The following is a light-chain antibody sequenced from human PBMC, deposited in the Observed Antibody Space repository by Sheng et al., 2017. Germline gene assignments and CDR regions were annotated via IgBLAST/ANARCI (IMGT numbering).Light chain of an antibody. CDR1: QRVNGNY. CDR3: QQANSFPWT. Sequence: EIVMTQSPGTLSLSPGERATLSCRASQRVNGNYLAWYQQKPGQSPRLLIYDASTRATGIPDRFSGSGSGTDFTLTIARLEPEDFATYYCQQANSFPWTFGQGTKVEIK. J-gene: IGKJ1*01. V-gene: IGKV3D-20*02. CDR2: DAS.